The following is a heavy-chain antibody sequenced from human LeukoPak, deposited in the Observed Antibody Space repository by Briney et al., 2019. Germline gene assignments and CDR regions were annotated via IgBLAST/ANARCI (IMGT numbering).Heavy chain of an antibody. D-gene: IGHD6-19*01. V-gene: IGHV4-59*11. CDR2: IYYSGST. CDR3: ARESLRQQWLVRREEYYYMDV. CDR1: GGSFSEHY. J-gene: IGHJ6*03. Sequence: SETLSLTCGVYGGSFSEHYWSWIRQPPGKGLEWIGYIYYSGSTNYNPSLKSRVTISVDTSKNQFSLKLRSVTAADTAVYYCARESLRQQWLVRREEYYYMDVWGKGTTVTISS.